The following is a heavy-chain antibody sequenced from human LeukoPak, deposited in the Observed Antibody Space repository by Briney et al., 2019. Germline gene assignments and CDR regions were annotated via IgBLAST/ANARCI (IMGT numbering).Heavy chain of an antibody. D-gene: IGHD3-10*01. CDR3: VIGGSGSYYGSPFDY. V-gene: IGHV3-74*01. CDR1: GFTFSSYW. CDR2: INSDGSST. J-gene: IGHJ4*02. Sequence: PGGSLRLSCAASGFTFSSYWMHWVRQAPGKGLVWVSRINSDGSSTSYADSVKGRFTISRDNAKNTLYLQMNSLRAEDTAVYYCVIGGSGSYYGSPFDYWGQGTLVTVSS.